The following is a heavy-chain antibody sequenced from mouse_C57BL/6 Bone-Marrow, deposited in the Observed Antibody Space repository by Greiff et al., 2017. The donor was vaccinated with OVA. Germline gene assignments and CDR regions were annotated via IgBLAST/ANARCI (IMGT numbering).Heavy chain of an antibody. V-gene: IGHV1-81*01. J-gene: IGHJ4*01. D-gene: IGHD2-4*01. CDR1: GYTFTSYG. Sequence: QVQLKQSGAELARPGASVKLSCKASGYTFTSYGISWVKQRTGQGLEWIGEIYPRSGNTYYNEKFKGKATLTADKSSSTAYMQFSSLTSEDSAIYYCARRGLRRGGSDYYAMDYWGQGTSVTVSS. CDR2: IYPRSGNT. CDR3: ARRGLRRGGSDYYAMDY.